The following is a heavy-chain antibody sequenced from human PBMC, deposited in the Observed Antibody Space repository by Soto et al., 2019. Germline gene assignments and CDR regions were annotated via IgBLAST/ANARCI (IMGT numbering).Heavy chain of an antibody. CDR1: GASISSKSYY. D-gene: IGHD2-15*01. CDR3: ARQVVDGTVTGAGSFDY. J-gene: IGHJ4*02. V-gene: IGHV4-39*01. Sequence: QLQLQESGSGRVKLSETLFLTCTVSGASISSKSYYWVWIRRPPGKGLEWIGSSYYSGSTYYNPSLKSRVTISVDTSENQFSLKLSSVTAADTAVYYCARQVVDGTVTGAGSFDYWGQGTLVTVSS. CDR2: SYYSGST.